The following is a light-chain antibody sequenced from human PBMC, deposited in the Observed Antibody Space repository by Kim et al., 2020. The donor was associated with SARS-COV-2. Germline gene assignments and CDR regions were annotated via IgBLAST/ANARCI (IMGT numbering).Light chain of an antibody. CDR1: TTDH. Sequence: VSGSPGQSITIACTGTTTDHVSWYQQYPGKAPKLMIYDVYKGPSGVSHRFSGSKSDNTASLTISGLQADDEAAYYCSSYTRTHTLLFGGGTKVTVL. J-gene: IGLJ2*01. V-gene: IGLV2-14*02. CDR3: SSYTRTHTLL. CDR2: DVY.